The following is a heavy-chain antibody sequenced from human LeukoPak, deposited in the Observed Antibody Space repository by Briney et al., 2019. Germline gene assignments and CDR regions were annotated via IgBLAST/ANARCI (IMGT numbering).Heavy chain of an antibody. Sequence: ASVKVSCKASGYTFTSYGISWVRQAPGQGLEWMGWISAYNGNTNYAQKLQGRVTMTTDTSTSTAYMELRSLRSDDTAVYYCARAKTTVVNRFWGNFDYWGQGTLVTVSS. CDR3: ARAKTTVVNRFWGNFDY. CDR2: ISAYNGNT. D-gene: IGHD4-23*01. J-gene: IGHJ4*02. V-gene: IGHV1-18*01. CDR1: GYTFTSYG.